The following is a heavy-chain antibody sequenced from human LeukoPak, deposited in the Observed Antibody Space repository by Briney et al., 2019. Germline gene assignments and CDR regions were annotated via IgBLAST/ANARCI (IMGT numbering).Heavy chain of an antibody. J-gene: IGHJ5*02. Sequence: PGGSLRLSCAASGFAFSNFAMHWVRQAPGKGLEWVAVVSYEGTIKYYTDSAKGRFTISRDNSANIISLQMNNLTTDDTATYYCAREKFDPWGQGVLVTVSP. CDR2: VSYEGTIK. V-gene: IGHV3-30*14. CDR3: AREKFDP. CDR1: GFAFSNFA.